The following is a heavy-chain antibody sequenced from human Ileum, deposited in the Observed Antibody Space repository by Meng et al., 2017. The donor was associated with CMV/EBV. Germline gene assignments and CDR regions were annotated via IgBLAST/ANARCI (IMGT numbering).Heavy chain of an antibody. Sequence: ASAFPFSSYCMHWVRHAPWTGLVWVSRINSDGSSTSYADSVKGRFTISRDNAKNTLYLQMNSLRAEDTAVYYCARSRHIAGPHAFDIWGQGTMVTVSS. CDR3: ARSRHIAGPHAFDI. D-gene: IGHD6-13*01. J-gene: IGHJ3*02. CDR2: INSDGSST. CDR1: AFPFSSYC. V-gene: IGHV3-74*01.